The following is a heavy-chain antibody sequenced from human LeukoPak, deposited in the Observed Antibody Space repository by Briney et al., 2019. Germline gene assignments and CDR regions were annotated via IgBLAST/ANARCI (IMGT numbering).Heavy chain of an antibody. CDR2: MNPNSGNT. D-gene: IGHD3-22*01. V-gene: IGHV1-8*03. Sequence: GASVKVSCKASGYTFTSYDINWVRQTTGQGLEWMGWMNPNSGNTGCAQKFQGRVTITRNTSISTAYMELSSLRSEDTAVYYCAKGSSGYYHGSYNWFDPWGQGTLVTVSS. CDR3: AKGSSGYYHGSYNWFDP. J-gene: IGHJ5*02. CDR1: GYTFTSYD.